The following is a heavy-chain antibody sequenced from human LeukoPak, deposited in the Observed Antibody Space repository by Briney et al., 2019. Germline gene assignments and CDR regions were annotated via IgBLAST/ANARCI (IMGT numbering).Heavy chain of an antibody. CDR3: AKDWAGFDY. CDR1: GFTFSSYG. D-gene: IGHD7-27*01. V-gene: IGHV3-30*18. Sequence: GGSLRLSCAASGFTFSSYGMHWVRQAPGKGLEWVAVISYDGSNKYYADSVKGRFTISRDNSKNTLYLQMNSLRAEDTAVYYCAKDWAGFDYWGQGTLVTVSS. CDR2: ISYDGSNK. J-gene: IGHJ4*02.